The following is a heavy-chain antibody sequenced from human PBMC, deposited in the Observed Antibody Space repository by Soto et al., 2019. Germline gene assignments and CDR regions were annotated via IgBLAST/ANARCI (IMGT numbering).Heavy chain of an antibody. V-gene: IGHV3-23*01. CDR3: AKRQYYDSSGFDY. Sequence: GGSLRLSCAASGFTFSSYAMSWVRQAPGKGLEWVSAISGSGGSTYYADSVKGRFTIPRDNSKNTLYLQMNSLRAEDTAVYYCAKRQYYDSSGFDYWGQGTLVTVSS. D-gene: IGHD3-22*01. J-gene: IGHJ4*02. CDR1: GFTFSSYA. CDR2: ISGSGGST.